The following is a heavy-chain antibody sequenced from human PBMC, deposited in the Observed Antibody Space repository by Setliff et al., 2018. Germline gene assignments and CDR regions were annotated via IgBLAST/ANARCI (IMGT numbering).Heavy chain of an antibody. CDR1: GYTFSTYG. V-gene: IGHV1-18*01. CDR3: ARFGGSCSSSSCYASDL. Sequence: GASVKVSCKASGYTFSTYGLHWVRQAPGQGPEWMGMIITNTGKTSYAQKFQGRVTMTTDTSTGTGYMELMSLRSDDTAVYFCARFGGSCSSSSCYASDLWGQGTMVTVSS. CDR2: IITNTGKT. D-gene: IGHD2-2*01. J-gene: IGHJ3*01.